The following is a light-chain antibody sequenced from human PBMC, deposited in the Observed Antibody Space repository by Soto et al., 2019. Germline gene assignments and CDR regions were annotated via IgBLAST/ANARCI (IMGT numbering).Light chain of an antibody. CDR3: HQYDNAPQT. J-gene: IGKJ2*01. CDR1: QTLRRTY. CDR2: GAS. Sequence: EIVMTQSPATLSVSPGERATLSCGASQTLRRTYIAWYQQKPGQAPRVLIYGASKRATGIPDRFSGSGSGTDFSLTISRLEPEDFAVYYCHQYDNAPQTYGQGTKVDIK. V-gene: IGKV3-20*01.